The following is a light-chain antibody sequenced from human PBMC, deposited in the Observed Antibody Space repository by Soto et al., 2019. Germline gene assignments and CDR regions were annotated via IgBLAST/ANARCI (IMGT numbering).Light chain of an antibody. Sequence: DIVMTQSPATLSVSPGERVTLSCRASRTVSTNLAWYQQKPGQAPRLLIYYTSTRATGIPARFSGSGSDKEFTLTISSLQSEDSAVYYCQQYNNWPPGATFVPGTKVEIK. V-gene: IGKV3-15*01. CDR2: YTS. CDR1: RTVSTN. CDR3: QQYNNWPPGAT. J-gene: IGKJ3*01.